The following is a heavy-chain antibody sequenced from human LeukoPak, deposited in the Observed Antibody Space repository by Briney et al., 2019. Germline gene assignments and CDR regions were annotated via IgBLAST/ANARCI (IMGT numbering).Heavy chain of an antibody. D-gene: IGHD3-16*02. CDR2: ISPSTGGT. Sequence: ASVKVSCKASGFTFSGYYIHWVRQAPGQGLEWMGWISPSTGGTNYAQKFQGRVIMTMDTSIATAYIELRRLRSDDTAVYFCARRKYRDFYFDCWGQGTLVTVAS. V-gene: IGHV1-2*02. CDR1: GFTFSGYY. J-gene: IGHJ4*02. CDR3: ARRKYRDFYFDC.